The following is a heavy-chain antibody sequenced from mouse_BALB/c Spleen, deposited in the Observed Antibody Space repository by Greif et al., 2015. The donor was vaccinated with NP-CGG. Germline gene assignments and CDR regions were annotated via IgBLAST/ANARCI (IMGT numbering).Heavy chain of an antibody. CDR3: ARVTTCYWCCEV. CDR1: GFNIKDTY. CDR2: IDPANGNT. J-gene: IGHJ1*01. D-gene: IGHD2-1*01. V-gene: IGHV14-3*02. Sequence: VQLKESGAELVKPGASVKLSCTASGFNIKDTYMHWVKQRPEQGLEWIGRIDPANGNTKYDPKFQGKATITADTFSHAADLKLNSQASEDTAVYYCARVTTCYWCCEVWGAGTTVTVSS.